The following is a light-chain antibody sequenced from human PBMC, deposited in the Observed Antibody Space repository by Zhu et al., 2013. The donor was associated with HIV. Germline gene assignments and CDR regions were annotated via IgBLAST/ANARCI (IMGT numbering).Light chain of an antibody. CDR2: EAS. V-gene: IGKV3-11*01. CDR3: QQYNDWPQT. J-gene: IGKJ2*01. CDR1: QSVTTF. Sequence: DIVLTQSPGILSLSPGERATLSCRASQSVTTFLSWYQQKPGQAPRLLIYEASNRATGIPDRFSGSGSRTDFILSISRLDPEDFAVYYCQQYNDWPQTFGQGTKLQIK.